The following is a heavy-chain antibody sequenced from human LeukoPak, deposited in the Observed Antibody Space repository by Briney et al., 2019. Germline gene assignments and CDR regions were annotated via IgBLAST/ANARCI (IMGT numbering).Heavy chain of an antibody. V-gene: IGHV3-30*03. CDR1: GFTFSSYG. J-gene: IGHJ4*02. CDR2: ISYDGSNK. D-gene: IGHD3-16*02. Sequence: GGSLRLSCAASGFTFSSYGMHWVRPAPGKGLEWVAVISYDGSNKYYADSVKGRFTISRDNSKNTLYLQMNSLRAEDTAVYYCAMGGLSLFDYWGQGTLVTVSS. CDR3: AMGGLSLFDY.